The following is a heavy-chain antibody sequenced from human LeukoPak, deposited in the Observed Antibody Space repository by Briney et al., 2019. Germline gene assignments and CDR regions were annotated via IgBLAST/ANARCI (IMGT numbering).Heavy chain of an antibody. Sequence: PGGSLRLSCAASGFTFDDYAMHWVRQAPGKGLEWVSGISWNSGSIGYADSVKGRFTISRDNAKNSLYLQMNSLRAEDTALYYCAKDYYGSGSYLWFDPWGQGTLVTVSS. V-gene: IGHV3-9*01. CDR1: GFTFDDYA. J-gene: IGHJ5*02. D-gene: IGHD3-10*01. CDR2: ISWNSGSI. CDR3: AKDYYGSGSYLWFDP.